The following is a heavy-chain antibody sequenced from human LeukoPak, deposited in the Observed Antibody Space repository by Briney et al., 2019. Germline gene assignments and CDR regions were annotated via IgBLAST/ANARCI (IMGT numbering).Heavy chain of an antibody. CDR3: AKGYCSSTSCFGHGGYSYGYQGMDV. CDR2: ISSSISYR. V-gene: IGHV3-21*04. D-gene: IGHD2-2*01. Sequence: NPGGSLRLSCAASGFTFSSYGMNWVRQAPGKGLEWVSFISSSISYRYYADSVKGRFTISRDNSKNTLYLQMNSLRAEDTAVYYCAKGYCSSTSCFGHGGYSYGYQGMDVWGQGTTVTVSS. J-gene: IGHJ6*02. CDR1: GFTFSSYG.